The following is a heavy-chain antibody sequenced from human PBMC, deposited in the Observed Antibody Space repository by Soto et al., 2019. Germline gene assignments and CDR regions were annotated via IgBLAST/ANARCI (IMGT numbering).Heavy chain of an antibody. CDR3: ASTMAIAAAGTYGMDV. CDR2: IIPIFGTA. CDR1: GGTFSSYA. Sequence: ASVKVSCKASGGTFSSYAISWVRQAPGQGLEWMGGIIPIFGTANYAQKFQGRVTITADESTSTAYMELSSLRSEDTAVYYCASTMAIAAAGTYGMDVWGQGTTVTVSS. V-gene: IGHV1-69*13. J-gene: IGHJ6*02. D-gene: IGHD6-13*01.